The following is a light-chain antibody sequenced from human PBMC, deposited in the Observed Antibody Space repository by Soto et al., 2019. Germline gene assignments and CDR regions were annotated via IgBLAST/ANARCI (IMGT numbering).Light chain of an antibody. J-gene: IGKJ1*01. V-gene: IGKV1-5*01. CDR2: DAS. Sequence: DIPMTQYPATLSASVGDTVTVTCRASQSVSGWLAWYQQKPGEAPKLLIYDASALPRGVPSRFSGSGSGTKFTLTIASLQPDDFATYYCQQYETFSGTFGPGTKVDIK. CDR3: QQYETFSGT. CDR1: QSVSGW.